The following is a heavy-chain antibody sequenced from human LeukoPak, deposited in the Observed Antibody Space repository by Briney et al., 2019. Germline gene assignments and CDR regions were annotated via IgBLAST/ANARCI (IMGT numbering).Heavy chain of an antibody. V-gene: IGHV3-13*01. CDR3: AREYCSGGSCYGMDV. Sequence: GGSLRLSCAASGLTFSSYDMHWVRQATGKGLEWVSAIGTAGDTYHPGSVKGRFTISRENAKNSLYLQMNSLRAGDTAVYYCAREYCSGGSCYGMDVWGQGTTVTVSS. CDR1: GLTFSSYD. J-gene: IGHJ6*02. CDR2: IGTAGDT. D-gene: IGHD2-15*01.